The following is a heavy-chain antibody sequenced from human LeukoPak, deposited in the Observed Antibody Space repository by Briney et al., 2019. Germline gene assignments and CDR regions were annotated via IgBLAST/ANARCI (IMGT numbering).Heavy chain of an antibody. J-gene: IGHJ4*02. D-gene: IGHD2-2*02. CDR3: ARDIKYQLLYSGAWVY. CDR1: GGTFSSYA. CDR2: IIPIFGIA. V-gene: IGHV1-69*04. Sequence: ASVKVSCKASGGTFSSYAISWVRQAPGQGLEWMGRIIPIFGIANYAQKFQGRVTITADKSTSTAYMELSSLRSEDTAVYYCARDIKYQLLYSGAWVYWGQGTLVTVSS.